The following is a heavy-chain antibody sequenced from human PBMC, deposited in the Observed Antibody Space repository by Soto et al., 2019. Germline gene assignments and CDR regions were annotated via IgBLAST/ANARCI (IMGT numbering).Heavy chain of an antibody. V-gene: IGHV4-59*01. CDR3: ARARGVHYYYYGMDV. J-gene: IGHJ6*02. CDR1: GGSISSYY. CDR2: IYYSGST. D-gene: IGHD3-10*01. Sequence: PSETLSLTCTVSGGSISSYYWSWIRQPPGKGLEWIGYIYYSGSTNYNPSPKSRVTISVDTSKNQFSLKLSSVTAADTAVYYCARARGVHYYYYGMDVWGQGTTVTVSS.